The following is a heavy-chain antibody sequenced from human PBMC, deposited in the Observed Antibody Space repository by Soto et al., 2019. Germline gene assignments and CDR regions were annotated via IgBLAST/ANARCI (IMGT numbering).Heavy chain of an antibody. V-gene: IGHV3-21*01. J-gene: IGHJ4*02. CDR2: ISSSGSYT. CDR1: GFSFSSYS. D-gene: IGHD4-4*01. CDR3: ARARDDYNSFDY. Sequence: EVQLVESGGGLVKPGGSLRLSCVASGFSFSSYSMNWVRQAPGRGLEWVSSISSSGSYTYYADSVRGRLTISRDNAKNSLYLQMNSLRAEDTAVYYCARARDDYNSFDYWGQGTLVTVSS.